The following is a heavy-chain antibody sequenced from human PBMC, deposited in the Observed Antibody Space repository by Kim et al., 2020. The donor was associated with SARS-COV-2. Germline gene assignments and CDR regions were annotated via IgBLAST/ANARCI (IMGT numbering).Heavy chain of an antibody. CDR1: GFTFGDYA. CDR3: TRERFGELYYYCFDY. D-gene: IGHD3-10*01. CDR2: ISSNAYGGTS. V-gene: IGHV3-49*04. J-gene: IGHJ4*01. Sequence: GGSLRLSCTASGFTFGDYAMRWVRQAPGKGLEWVGFISSNAYGGTSEYAASVQGRFTISRDDTKSIPYLQMNSMKTEATAVYYCTRERFGELYYYCFDYWGQGTLVTVSS.